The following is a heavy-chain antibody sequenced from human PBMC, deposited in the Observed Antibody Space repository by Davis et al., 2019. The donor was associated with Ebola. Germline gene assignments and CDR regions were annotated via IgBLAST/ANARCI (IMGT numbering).Heavy chain of an antibody. Sequence: GGSLRLSCVASGFTFSSYGMHWVRQAPGKGLEWVAVISYDGSNKYYADSVKGRFTISRDNSKNTLYLQMNSLRAEDTAVYYCAKDRRIVVVPAAIALDYWGQGTLVTVSS. J-gene: IGHJ4*02. CDR3: AKDRRIVVVPAAIALDY. CDR2: ISYDGSNK. V-gene: IGHV3-30*18. CDR1: GFTFSSYG. D-gene: IGHD2-2*02.